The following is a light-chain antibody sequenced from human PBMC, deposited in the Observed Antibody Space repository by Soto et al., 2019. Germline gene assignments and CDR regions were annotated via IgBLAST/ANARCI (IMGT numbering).Light chain of an antibody. V-gene: IGKV4-1*01. J-gene: IGKJ3*01. CDR2: WAS. Sequence: DIVMTQSPDSLAVSLGERATINCKSSQSVLYSSNNKNSLAWYQQKPGQPPKLLIYWASTRESGVPDRFSGSGSGTDFTLTISSLQAEDVAVDYCQHRGTFGPGTKVNIK. CDR3: QHRGT. CDR1: QSVLYSSNNKNS.